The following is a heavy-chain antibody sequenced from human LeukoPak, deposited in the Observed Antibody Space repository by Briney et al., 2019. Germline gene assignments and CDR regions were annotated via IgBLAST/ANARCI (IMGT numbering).Heavy chain of an antibody. CDR1: GFTFSSYG. CDR2: ISYDGSNK. D-gene: IGHD1-7*01. J-gene: IGHJ4*02. CDR3: AKEVSRWNYFVDY. V-gene: IGHV3-30*18. Sequence: GGSLRLSCAASGFTFSSYGMHWVRQAPGKGLEWVAVISYDGSNKYYADFVKGRFTISRDNSKNTLYLQMNSLRAEDTAVYYCAKEVSRWNYFVDYWGQGTLVTVSS.